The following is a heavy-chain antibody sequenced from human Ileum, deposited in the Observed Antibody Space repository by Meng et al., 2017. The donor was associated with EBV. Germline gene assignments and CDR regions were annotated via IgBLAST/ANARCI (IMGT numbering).Heavy chain of an antibody. J-gene: IGHJ1*01. CDR3: ARDCGGGKCRGEFQH. V-gene: IGHV7-4-1*02. CDR1: GYTFTTDA. CDR2: ITTNTWNP. D-gene: IGHD2-15*01. Sequence: VEVLHYGSGLKKAGASVKVSCTASGYTFTTDAMNWVRQAPGQGLQWMGWITTNTWNPTYDQGFTGRFVFSLDTSVSTAYLQISSLKAEDSAVYYCARDCGGGKCRGEFQHWGQGTLVTVSS.